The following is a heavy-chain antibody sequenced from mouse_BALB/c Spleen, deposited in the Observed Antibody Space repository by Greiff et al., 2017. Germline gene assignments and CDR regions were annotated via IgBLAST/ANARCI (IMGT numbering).Heavy chain of an antibody. Sequence: EVQLQQSGAELVKPGASVKLSCTASGFNFKDTYMHWVKQRPEQGLEWIGRIDPANGNTKYDPKFQGKATITADTSSNTAYLQLSSLTSEDTAVYYCASFDYWGQGTTLTVSS. CDR2: IDPANGNT. J-gene: IGHJ2*01. CDR3: ASFDY. CDR1: GFNFKDTY. V-gene: IGHV14-3*02.